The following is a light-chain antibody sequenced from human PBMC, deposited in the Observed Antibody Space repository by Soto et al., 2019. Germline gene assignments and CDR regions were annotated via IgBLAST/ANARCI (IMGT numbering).Light chain of an antibody. V-gene: IGKV3-20*01. J-gene: IGKJ1*01. CDR1: QSVSSSY. CDR2: GAS. Sequence: EIVLTQSPGTLSLSPGERATLSCRASQSVSSSYLAWYQQKPGQAPRLLIYGASSRATGIPDRFSGSGSGTDFTLTISRLEPEDFAVYYCQQGGFGQGTKVEIK. CDR3: QQGG.